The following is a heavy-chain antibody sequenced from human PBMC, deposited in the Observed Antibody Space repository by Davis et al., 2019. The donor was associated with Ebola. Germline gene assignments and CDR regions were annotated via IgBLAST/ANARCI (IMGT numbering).Heavy chain of an antibody. CDR2: MYYSGST. J-gene: IGHJ4*02. V-gene: IGHV4-59*01. D-gene: IGHD6-19*01. CDR3: ARGWDSRGWHN. Sequence: MPGGSLRLSCTVSGGSISSYYWSWIRQPPGKGLEWIGYMYYSGSTNYNPSLKSRVTISAESSKNQFSLNLTSVTAADSAVYYCARGWDSRGWHNWGQGTLVTVSS. CDR1: GGSISSYY.